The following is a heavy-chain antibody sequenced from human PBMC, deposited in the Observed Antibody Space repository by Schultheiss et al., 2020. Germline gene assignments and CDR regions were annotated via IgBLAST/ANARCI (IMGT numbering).Heavy chain of an antibody. Sequence: GESLKISCAASGFTFSSYSMNWVRQAPGKGLEWVAIIKGDGSEKHYLDSVKGRLTISRDNAENSLYLQMNSLRAEDTAVYYCARDQVVVAATHGLVDYWGQGTLVTVSS. D-gene: IGHD2-15*01. CDR3: ARDQVVVAATHGLVDY. V-gene: IGHV3-7*01. J-gene: IGHJ4*02. CDR1: GFTFSSYS. CDR2: IKGDGSEK.